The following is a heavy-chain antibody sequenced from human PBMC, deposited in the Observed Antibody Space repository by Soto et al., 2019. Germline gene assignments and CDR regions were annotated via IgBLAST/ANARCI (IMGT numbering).Heavy chain of an antibody. Sequence: ASVKVSCKASGYTFTSYGISWVRQAPGQGLEWMGWISTYNGNTNYAQKLQGRVTMTTDTSTSTAYMELRSLRSDDTAVYYCTSHLGELSFPRAFDIWGQGTMVTVSS. J-gene: IGHJ3*02. CDR2: ISTYNGNT. V-gene: IGHV1-18*01. CDR1: GYTFTSYG. D-gene: IGHD3-16*02. CDR3: TSHLGELSFPRAFDI.